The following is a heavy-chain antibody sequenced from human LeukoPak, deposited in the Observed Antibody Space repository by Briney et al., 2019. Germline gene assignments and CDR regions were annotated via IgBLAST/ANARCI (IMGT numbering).Heavy chain of an antibody. CDR2: ISWNSGSI. Sequence: GGSLRLSCAASGFTFDDYAMHWVRHAPGKGLEWVSGISWNSGSIGYADSVKGRFTISRDNAKNSLYLQMNSLRAEDTALYYCAKEERSGSGGMDVWGQGTTVTVSS. V-gene: IGHV3-9*01. D-gene: IGHD6-19*01. CDR3: AKEERSGSGGMDV. J-gene: IGHJ6*02. CDR1: GFTFDDYA.